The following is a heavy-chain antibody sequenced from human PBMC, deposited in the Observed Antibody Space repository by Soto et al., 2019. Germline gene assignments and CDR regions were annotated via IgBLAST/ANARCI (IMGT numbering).Heavy chain of an antibody. CDR3: AHSRNLITEDAQVGDFDY. Sequence: QITLKESGPTQVKPTQTLTLTCSFSGFSLNTDGEGVGWVRQPPGEALEWLALIYWDDDERYSPSLKTRLTITKDPSKNHVVLIMTNMDPVDTATYYCAHSRNLITEDAQVGDFDYLGQGTLVTVSS. CDR1: GFSLNTDGEG. D-gene: IGHD3-10*01. J-gene: IGHJ4*02. V-gene: IGHV2-5*02. CDR2: IYWDDDE.